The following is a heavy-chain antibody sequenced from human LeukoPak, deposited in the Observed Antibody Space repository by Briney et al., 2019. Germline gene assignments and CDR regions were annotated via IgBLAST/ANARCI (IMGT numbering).Heavy chain of an antibody. V-gene: IGHV4-34*01. CDR2: ITHGGST. CDR1: GFTFSSYS. CDR3: ARGGWHSSSWYFDY. Sequence: GSLRLSCAASGFTFSSYSMNWVRQAPGKGLGWIGEITHGGSTNHNPSLKSRVTISVDTSKNQFSLELNSVTAADTAVYYCARGGWHSSSWYFDYWGQGTLVTVSS. J-gene: IGHJ4*02. D-gene: IGHD6-13*01.